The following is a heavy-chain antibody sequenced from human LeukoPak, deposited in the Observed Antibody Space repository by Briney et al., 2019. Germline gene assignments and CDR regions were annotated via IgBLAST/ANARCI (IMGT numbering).Heavy chain of an antibody. CDR1: GFTVRSYA. V-gene: IGHV3-30*16. D-gene: IGHD3-9*01. CDR3: ARDRYFDWSVGSTFDY. CDR2: ISYDGSNK. Sequence: GGSLRLSWAASGFTVRSYAMHWVRPAPGRRLGSVAVISYDGSNKYYADSVKGRFTISRDNSKNTLYLQMNSLRAEDTAVYYCARDRYFDWSVGSTFDYWGQGTLVTVSS. J-gene: IGHJ4*02.